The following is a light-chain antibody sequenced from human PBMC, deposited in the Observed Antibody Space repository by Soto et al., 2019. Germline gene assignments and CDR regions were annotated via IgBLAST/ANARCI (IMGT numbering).Light chain of an antibody. Sequence: QSVLTQPASVSGSPGQSITISCTGTSSDVGGYNYVSWYQQYPGKAPKVMIYDVGYRPSGVSNRFSGSKSGNTASLTISGLQAEDEADYYCSSYTSSSSYVFGTGTKLTVL. CDR2: DVG. CDR1: SSDVGGYNY. CDR3: SSYTSSSSYV. J-gene: IGLJ1*01. V-gene: IGLV2-14*03.